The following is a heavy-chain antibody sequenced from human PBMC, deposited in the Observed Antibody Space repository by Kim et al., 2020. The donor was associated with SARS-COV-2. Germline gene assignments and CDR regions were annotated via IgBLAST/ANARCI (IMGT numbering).Heavy chain of an antibody. J-gene: IGHJ6*02. CDR3: ARSGSSSSLPYYYGMDV. Sequence: SLKGRFTSPRDNARSSLYLQMNSLRAEDTAVYYCARSGSSSSLPYYYGMDVWGQGTTVTVSS. V-gene: IGHV3-11*03. D-gene: IGHD1-26*01.